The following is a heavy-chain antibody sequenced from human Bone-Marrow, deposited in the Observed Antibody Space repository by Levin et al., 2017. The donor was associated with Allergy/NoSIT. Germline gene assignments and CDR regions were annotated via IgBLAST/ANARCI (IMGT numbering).Heavy chain of an antibody. CDR2: IYTSGST. CDR1: GGSISSGSYY. V-gene: IGHV4-61*02. D-gene: IGHD3-22*01. CDR3: ASSKWLNWFDP. J-gene: IGHJ5*02. Sequence: SETLSLTCTVSGGSISSGSYYWSWIRQPAGKGLEWIGRIYTSGSTNYNPSLKSRVTISVDTSKNQFSLKLSPVTAADTAVYYCASSKWLNWFDPWGQGTLVTVSS.